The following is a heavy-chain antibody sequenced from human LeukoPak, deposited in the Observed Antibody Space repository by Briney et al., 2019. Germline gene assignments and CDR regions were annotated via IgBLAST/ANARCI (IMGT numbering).Heavy chain of an antibody. Sequence: GGSLRLSCTTSGFNFRAYWMAWVRQAPGKGLEWVSAISDDASKTYYADSVKGRFTISRDNSKNTLYLQMNSLRAEDTAVYYCARDLAGSYLDYYYGMDVWGQGTTVTVSS. D-gene: IGHD1-26*01. V-gene: IGHV3-23*01. CDR3: ARDLAGSYLDYYYGMDV. CDR1: GFNFRAYW. J-gene: IGHJ6*02. CDR2: ISDDASKT.